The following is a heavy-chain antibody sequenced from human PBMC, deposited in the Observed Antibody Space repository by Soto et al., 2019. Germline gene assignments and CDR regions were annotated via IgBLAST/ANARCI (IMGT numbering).Heavy chain of an antibody. V-gene: IGHV1-3*01. CDR3: ARGSRFDP. Sequence: GASVKVSCKASGYTFTSYAMHWVRQAPGQRPEWMGWINAGNGNTKYSQKFQGRVTITRDTSASTAYMELSSLRSEDTAVYYCARGSRFDPWGQGTLVTVSS. CDR1: GYTFTSYA. CDR2: INAGNGNT. D-gene: IGHD3-10*01. J-gene: IGHJ5*02.